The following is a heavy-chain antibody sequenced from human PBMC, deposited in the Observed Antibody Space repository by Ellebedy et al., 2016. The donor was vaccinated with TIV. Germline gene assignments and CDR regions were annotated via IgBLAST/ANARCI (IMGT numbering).Heavy chain of an antibody. CDR3: ATDGSYGDYRSPTHGFEF. Sequence: GESLKISCAAPGFTFSSYWMSWVRQAPGKGLEWVANINQDGSQKYYVDSVKGRFTISRDNAKNSLYLKMNSLGVDDTAVYYCATDGSYGDYRSPTHGFEFWGQGTMVTVSS. V-gene: IGHV3-7*01. D-gene: IGHD4-17*01. J-gene: IGHJ3*01. CDR2: INQDGSQK. CDR1: GFTFSSYW.